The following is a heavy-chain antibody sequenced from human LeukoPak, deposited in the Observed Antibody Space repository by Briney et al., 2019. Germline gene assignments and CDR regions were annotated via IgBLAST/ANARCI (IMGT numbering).Heavy chain of an antibody. V-gene: IGHV3-7*01. CDR1: GFTFSSYW. CDR3: ASCFGDYYHAAFDI. CDR2: IKQDGSEK. J-gene: IGHJ3*02. Sequence: PGGSLRLSCAASGFTFSSYWMSWVRQAPGKGLEWVANIKQDGSEKYYVDSVKGRFTISRDNAKNSLYLQMNSLGAEDTAEYYCASCFGDYYHAAFDIWGQGTMVTVSS. D-gene: IGHD4-17*01.